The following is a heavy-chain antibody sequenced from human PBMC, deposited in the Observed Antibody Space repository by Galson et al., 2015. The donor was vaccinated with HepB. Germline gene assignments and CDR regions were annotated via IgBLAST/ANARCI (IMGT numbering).Heavy chain of an antibody. D-gene: IGHD3-22*01. CDR1: GFTFGSYA. CDR3: ARGYFDKYYWYFDL. V-gene: IGHV3-23*01. Sequence: SLRLSCAASGFTFGSYAMSWVRQAPGKGLEWVSAISRTSGSTDYADSGKGRFTISRDNSKNTLYLLMNSLRAEDTAVYYCARGYFDKYYWYFDLSGRVTLVTVSS. J-gene: IGHJ2*01. CDR2: ISRTSGST.